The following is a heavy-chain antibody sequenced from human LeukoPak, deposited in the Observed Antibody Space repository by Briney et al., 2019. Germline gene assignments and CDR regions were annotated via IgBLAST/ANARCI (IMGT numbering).Heavy chain of an antibody. V-gene: IGHV1-18*01. CDR2: ISGYNGNT. CDR1: GYTSTSYG. J-gene: IGHJ4*02. Sequence: ASVKVSCKASGYTSTSYGISWVRQAPGQGLEWMGWISGYNGNTHYAQKLQGRVTMTTDTSANTAYLELRSLRSDDTTVYFCSRDYYDFWTGYSYTLEHWGQGTLVTVSS. D-gene: IGHD3-3*01. CDR3: SRDYYDFWTGYSYTLEH.